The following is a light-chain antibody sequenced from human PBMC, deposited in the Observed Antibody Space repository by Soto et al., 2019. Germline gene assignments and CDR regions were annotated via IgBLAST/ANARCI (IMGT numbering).Light chain of an antibody. CDR1: QSITFY. CDR2: AAS. J-gene: IGKJ4*01. Sequence: DIQMTQSPSSLPASVGDRVTITCQASQSITFYLNWYQQRPGKAPKLLIYAASTLPNGVPSRFSGSGSGTDFTLTISSVQPEDFATYYCQQSYGSPLTFGGGTKVDIK. CDR3: QQSYGSPLT. V-gene: IGKV1-39*01.